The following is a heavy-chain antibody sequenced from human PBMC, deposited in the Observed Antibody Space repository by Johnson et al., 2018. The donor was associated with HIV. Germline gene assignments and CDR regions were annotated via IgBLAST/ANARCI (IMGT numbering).Heavy chain of an antibody. D-gene: IGHD4-17*01. CDR1: GFTFDDYA. Sequence: LVESGGGLVQPGRSLRLSCAASGFTFDDYAMHWVRQAPGKGLEWVSGISWNSGSIGYADSVKGRFTISRDNAKNSLYLQMNSLRAEDTALYYCAKDRHDYGDLDAVDIWGQGTMVTVSS. CDR2: ISWNSGSI. J-gene: IGHJ3*02. V-gene: IGHV3-9*01. CDR3: AKDRHDYGDLDAVDI.